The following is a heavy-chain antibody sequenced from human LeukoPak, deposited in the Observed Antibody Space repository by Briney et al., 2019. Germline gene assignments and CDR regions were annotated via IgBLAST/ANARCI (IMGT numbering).Heavy chain of an antibody. CDR1: DGSINSYY. CDR2: IYYNGNT. J-gene: IGHJ6*02. Sequence: PSETLSLTCSVSDGSINSYYWNWIRRPPGKGLEWIGYIYYNGNTNXSPSXXXRVTMSVDTSKNLFSLKVSSVTAADTAVYYCARGRSNYYGMDVWGQGTTVTVSS. D-gene: IGHD1-26*01. V-gene: IGHV4-59*01. CDR3: ARGRSNYYGMDV.